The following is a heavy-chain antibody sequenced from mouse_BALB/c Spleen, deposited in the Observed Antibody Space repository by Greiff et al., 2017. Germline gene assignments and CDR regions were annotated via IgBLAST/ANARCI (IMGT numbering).Heavy chain of an antibody. CDR2: INSNGGST. J-gene: IGHJ1*01. V-gene: IGHV5-6-3*01. CDR3: ARDRDYYGSSYGWYFDV. D-gene: IGHD1-1*01. Sequence: EVKLMESGGGLVQPGGSLKLSCAASGFTFSSYGMSWVRQTPDKRLELVATINSNGGSTYYPDSVKGRFTISRANAKNTLYLQMSSLKSEDTAMYYCARDRDYYGSSYGWYFDVWGAGTTVTVSS. CDR1: GFTFSSYG.